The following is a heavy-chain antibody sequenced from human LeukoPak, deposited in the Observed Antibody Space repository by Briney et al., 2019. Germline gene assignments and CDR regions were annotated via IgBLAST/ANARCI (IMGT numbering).Heavy chain of an antibody. CDR2: IYHSGST. J-gene: IGHJ3*02. CDR1: RGSISSGGYY. Sequence: KPSQTLSLTCTVSRGSISSGGYYWSWIRQPPGKGLEWIGYIYHSGSTYYNPSLKSRVTISVDRSKNQFSLKLSSVTAADTAVYYCARAPRSGQLVQGDAFDIWGQGTMVTVSS. D-gene: IGHD6-13*01. V-gene: IGHV4-30-2*01. CDR3: ARAPRSGQLVQGDAFDI.